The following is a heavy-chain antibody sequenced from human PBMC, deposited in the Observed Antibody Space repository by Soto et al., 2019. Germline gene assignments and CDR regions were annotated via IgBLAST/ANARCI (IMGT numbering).Heavy chain of an antibody. J-gene: IGHJ5*02. CDR2: INSDGSST. V-gene: IGHV3-74*01. D-gene: IGHD5-12*01. Sequence: GVLRLSCAASGFTFSSYWMHWVRQAPGKGLVWVSRINSDGSSTSYADSVKGRFTISRDNAKNTLYLQMNSLRAEDTAVYYCARDPADYSGYDSVCFDPWGQGTLVTVSS. CDR3: ARDPADYSGYDSVCFDP. CDR1: GFTFSSYW.